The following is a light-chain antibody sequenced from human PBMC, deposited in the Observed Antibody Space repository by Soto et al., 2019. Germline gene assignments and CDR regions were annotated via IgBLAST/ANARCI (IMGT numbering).Light chain of an antibody. CDR1: QSVSRY. Sequence: EILLTQSPSTLSLSAGERATLSCRASQSVSRYLVWYQHKPGQAPRLLIYDASSRAAGVPDRFAGSGSGTDFTLTISSLEPEDFAVHYCQQCSKWHPITFGQGTRLEIK. CDR3: QQCSKWHPIT. J-gene: IGKJ5*01. CDR2: DAS. V-gene: IGKV3-11*01.